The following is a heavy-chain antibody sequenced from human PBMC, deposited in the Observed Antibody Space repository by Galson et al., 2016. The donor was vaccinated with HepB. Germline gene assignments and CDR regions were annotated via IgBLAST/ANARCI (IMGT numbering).Heavy chain of an antibody. Sequence: SLRLSCAASGFIFRSYGMHWVRQAPGKGLEWVAVIRYDGSNKYYADSVKGRFTIARDNSKNTLDLQMNSLKTEDTAVYYCARESTEHYSGMDVWGQGALVTVSS. D-gene: IGHD1-26*01. J-gene: IGHJ6*02. CDR3: ARESTEHYSGMDV. CDR1: GFIFRSYG. CDR2: IRYDGSNK. V-gene: IGHV3-33*01.